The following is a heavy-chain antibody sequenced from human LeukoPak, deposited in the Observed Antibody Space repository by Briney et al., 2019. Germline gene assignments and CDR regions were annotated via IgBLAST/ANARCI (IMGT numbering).Heavy chain of an antibody. CDR1: GFTFSSDA. J-gene: IGHJ3*02. V-gene: IGHV3-23*01. D-gene: IGHD2-2*02. Sequence: PGGSLRLSCAASGFTFSSDAMSWVRQAPGKGLEWVSAISGSGGSTYYADSVKGRFTISRDNSKNTLYLKMNSLRAEDTAVYYCAKEGYCSSTSCYKEAFDIWGQGTMVTVSS. CDR2: ISGSGGST. CDR3: AKEGYCSSTSCYKEAFDI.